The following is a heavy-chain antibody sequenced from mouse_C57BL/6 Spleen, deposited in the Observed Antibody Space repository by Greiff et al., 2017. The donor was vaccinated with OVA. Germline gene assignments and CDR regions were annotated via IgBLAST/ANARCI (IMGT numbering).Heavy chain of an antibody. J-gene: IGHJ2*01. CDR3: AGGYLHFDY. V-gene: IGHV5-17*01. Sequence: DVKLVESGGGLVKPGGSLKLSCAASGFTFSDYGMHWVRQAPEKGLEWVAYISSGSSTIYYADTVKGRFTISRDNAKNTLFLQMTSLRSEDTAMYYCAGGYLHFDYWGQGTTLTVSS. CDR2: ISSGSSTI. CDR1: GFTFSDYG.